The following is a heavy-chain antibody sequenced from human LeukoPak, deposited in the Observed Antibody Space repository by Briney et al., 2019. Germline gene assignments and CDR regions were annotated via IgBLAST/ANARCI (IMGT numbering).Heavy chain of an antibody. Sequence: SVKVSCKASGGTFSSYSISWVRQAPGQGLEWMGRIIPILGIANYAQKFQGRVTITADKSTSTAYMELSSLRSEDTAVYYCAREGVGLQGTFDYWGQGTLVTVSS. CDR2: IIPILGIA. V-gene: IGHV1-69*04. CDR3: AREGVGLQGTFDY. J-gene: IGHJ4*02. CDR1: GGTFSSYS. D-gene: IGHD5-24*01.